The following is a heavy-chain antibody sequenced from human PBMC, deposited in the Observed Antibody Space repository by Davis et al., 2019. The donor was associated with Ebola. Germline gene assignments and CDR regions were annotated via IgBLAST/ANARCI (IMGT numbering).Heavy chain of an antibody. CDR3: ARVAAGRDYYYYGMDV. Sequence: SETLSLTCTVSGGSVRSGSYRWSWIRQPPGKGLEWIGYIYYSGSTNYNPSLKSRVNISVDTSKNQFSLKLSSVTAADTAVYYCARVAAGRDYYYYGMDVWGKGTTVTVSS. J-gene: IGHJ6*04. CDR2: IYYSGST. V-gene: IGHV4-61*01. CDR1: GGSVRSGSYR. D-gene: IGHD3-10*01.